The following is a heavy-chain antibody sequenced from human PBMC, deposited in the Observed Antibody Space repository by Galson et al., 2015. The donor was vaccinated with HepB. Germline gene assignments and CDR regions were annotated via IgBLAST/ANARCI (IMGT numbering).Heavy chain of an antibody. CDR2: INAGNGNT. CDR3: ARDGTDYSSSFSIWHYYYGMDV. D-gene: IGHD6-13*01. CDR1: GYTFTSYA. V-gene: IGHV1-3*01. Sequence: SVKVSCKASGYTFTSYAMHWVRQAPGQRLEWMGWINAGNGNTKYSQKFQGRVTITRDTSASTAYMELSSLRSEDTAVYYCARDGTDYSSSFSIWHYYYGMDVWGQGTTVTVSS. J-gene: IGHJ6*02.